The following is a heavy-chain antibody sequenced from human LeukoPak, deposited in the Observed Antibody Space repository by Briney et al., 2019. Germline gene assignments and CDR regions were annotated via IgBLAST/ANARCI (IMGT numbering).Heavy chain of an antibody. D-gene: IGHD6-19*01. Sequence: SETLSLTCAVYGGSFSGYYWSWIRQPPGKGLEWIGEINHSGSTNYNPSLKSRVTISVDTSKNQFSLKLSSVTAADTAVYYCARGSGRRRNFDYWGQGTLVTVSS. CDR3: ARGSGRRRNFDY. CDR1: GGSFSGYY. J-gene: IGHJ4*02. V-gene: IGHV4-34*01. CDR2: INHSGST.